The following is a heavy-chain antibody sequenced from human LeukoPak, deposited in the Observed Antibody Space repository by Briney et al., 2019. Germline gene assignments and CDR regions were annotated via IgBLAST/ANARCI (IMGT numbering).Heavy chain of an antibody. CDR2: IYYSGST. CDR1: GGSISSSSYY. V-gene: IGHV4-39*01. CDR3: ASRRRRRHYYGSGSLYYMDV. D-gene: IGHD3-10*01. Sequence: PSETLSLTCTVSGGSISSSSYYWGWIRQPPGKGLEWIGRIYYSGSTYYNPSLKSRVTISVDTPKNQFSLKLSSVTAADTAVYYCASRRRRRHYYGSGSLYYMDVWGKGTTVTVSS. J-gene: IGHJ6*03.